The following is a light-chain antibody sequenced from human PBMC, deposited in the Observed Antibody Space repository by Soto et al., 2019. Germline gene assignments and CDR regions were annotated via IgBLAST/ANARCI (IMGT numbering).Light chain of an antibody. CDR3: HQRSNWL. V-gene: IGKV3-11*01. J-gene: IGKJ3*01. CDR2: DAS. CDR1: QSVGGD. Sequence: IVMTQSPATLSVSPGERATLSCRASQSVGGDLAWYQRKPGQAPRLLIYDASNRAAGIPARFSGSGSGTDFTLSISSLEPEDFAVYYCHQRSNWLFGPGTKVDIK.